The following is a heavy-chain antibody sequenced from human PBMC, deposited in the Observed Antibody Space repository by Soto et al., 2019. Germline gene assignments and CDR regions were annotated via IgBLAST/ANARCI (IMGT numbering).Heavy chain of an antibody. CDR3: ARGHPGLDH. J-gene: IGHJ4*02. CDR2: VSNDGRNK. V-gene: IGHV3-30-3*01. CDR1: GFTFSSYA. Sequence: QVQLLESGGGVVQPGRSLRLSCAASGFTFSSYAMHWVRQPPGKGLEWVAVVSNDGRNKFYADSVRGRFTISRDNSKNTVYLELDSLRLEDTAVFYCARGHPGLDHWGQGSLVLVSP.